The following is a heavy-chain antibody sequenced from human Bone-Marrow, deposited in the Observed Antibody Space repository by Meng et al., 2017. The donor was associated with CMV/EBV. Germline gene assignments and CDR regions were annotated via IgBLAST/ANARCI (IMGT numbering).Heavy chain of an antibody. CDR3: ARGFPTQWLVLDY. J-gene: IGHJ4*02. D-gene: IGHD6-19*01. Sequence: GESLKISCVASGFTFSYYGMYWVRQAPGKGLEWVSSISSSSSYIYYTDSVKGRFTISRDNAKNSLNLQMNSLRAEDTAVYYCARGFPTQWLVLDYWGQGTLVTVSS. CDR2: ISSSSSYI. CDR1: GFTFSYYG. V-gene: IGHV3-21*01.